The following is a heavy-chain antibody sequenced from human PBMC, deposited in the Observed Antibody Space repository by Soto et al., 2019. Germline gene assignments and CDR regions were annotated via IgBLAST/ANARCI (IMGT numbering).Heavy chain of an antibody. V-gene: IGHV5-51*01. D-gene: IGHD5-18*01. Sequence: GESLKISCKGSGYSFTSYWIGWVRQLPGKGLEWMGIIYPGDSDTRYSPSFQGQVTISADKSISTAYLQWSSLKASDTAMYYCARHPVGYSYGIARHYGMNVWRKGTTVTVAS. CDR2: IYPGDSDT. CDR1: GYSFTSYW. CDR3: ARHPVGYSYGIARHYGMNV. J-gene: IGHJ6*04.